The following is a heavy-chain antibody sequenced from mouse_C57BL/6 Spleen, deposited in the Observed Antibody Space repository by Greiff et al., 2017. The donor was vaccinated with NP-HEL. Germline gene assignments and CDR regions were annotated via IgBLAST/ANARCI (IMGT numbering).Heavy chain of an antibody. V-gene: IGHV14-3*01. CDR2: IDPANGNT. CDR1: GFNIKNTY. Sequence: VHVKQSVAELVRPGASVKLSCTASGFNIKNTYMHWVKQRPEKGLEWIGRIDPANGNTKYAPKFEGTAPITADTSSNTAYLQLSSLTSEDTSIYYCGRITTTYFDVWGTGTTVTVSS. J-gene: IGHJ1*03. CDR3: GRITTTYFDV. D-gene: IGHD1-1*01.